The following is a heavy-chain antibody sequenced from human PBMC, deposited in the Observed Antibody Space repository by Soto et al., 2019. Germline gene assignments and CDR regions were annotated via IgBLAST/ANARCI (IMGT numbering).Heavy chain of an antibody. CDR2: IYYSGST. Sequence: QVQLQESGPGLVKPSQTLSLTCTVSGGSISSGGYYWSWIRQHPGKGLEWIGYIYYSGSTYYNPSLKSRVTISVDTSKNQFTLKLSSVTAADTAVYYCARTDTAMVPFDYWGQGTLVTVSS. CDR1: GGSISSGGYY. CDR3: ARTDTAMVPFDY. D-gene: IGHD5-18*01. V-gene: IGHV4-31*03. J-gene: IGHJ4*02.